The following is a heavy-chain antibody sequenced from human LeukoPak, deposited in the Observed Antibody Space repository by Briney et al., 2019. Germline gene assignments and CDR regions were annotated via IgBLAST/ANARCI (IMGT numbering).Heavy chain of an antibody. CDR3: ARLDGHYYGSGDLDY. J-gene: IGHJ4*02. V-gene: IGHV4-39*01. Sequence: SETLSLTCTVSGGSISSSSYYWGWIRRPPGKGLEWIGSIYYSGSTYYNPSLKSRVTISVDTSKNQFSLKLSSVTAADTAVYYCARLDGHYYGSGDLDYWGQGTLVTVSS. CDR2: IYYSGST. D-gene: IGHD3-10*01. CDR1: GGSISSSSYY.